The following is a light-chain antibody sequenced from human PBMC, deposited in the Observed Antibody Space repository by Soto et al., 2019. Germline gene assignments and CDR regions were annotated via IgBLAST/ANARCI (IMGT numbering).Light chain of an antibody. V-gene: IGKV4-1*01. CDR3: KQYYSTLIT. Sequence: FVMTQSLDSLWVSIGERASINCKSIQSVLSTSNNKNYLAWFQQKPGQPNKMIISWEYTRESGVPDRFSGSGSGTNFTLTIRSLQAEDVAVYYCKQYYSTLITFGHWQRLEIK. CDR2: WEY. J-gene: IGKJ5*01. CDR1: QSVLSTSNNKNY.